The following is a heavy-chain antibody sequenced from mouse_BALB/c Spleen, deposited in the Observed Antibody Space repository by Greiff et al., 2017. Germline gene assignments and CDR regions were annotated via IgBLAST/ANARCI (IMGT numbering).Heavy chain of an antibody. CDR1: GFTFTSYC. D-gene: IGHD4-1*01. V-gene: IGHV1-5*01. Sequence: EVQLLESGTVLVRPGASLKMSCTASGFTFTSYCMYWVKQSPGQGLEWIVAINPGSSATNYNQTFKGTVKLTADTATNTIYMELSSLKNEDSAVYFCTSDWDDYAMDYWGQGTSVTVAA. CDR2: INPGSSAT. J-gene: IGHJ4*01. CDR3: TSDWDDYAMDY.